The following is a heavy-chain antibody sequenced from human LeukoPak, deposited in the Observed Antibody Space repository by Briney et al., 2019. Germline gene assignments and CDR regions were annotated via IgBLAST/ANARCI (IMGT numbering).Heavy chain of an antibody. CDR1: GGSISSSSYY. CDR2: IYYSGST. CDR3: ARRDSSGYDAFDI. J-gene: IGHJ3*02. V-gene: IGHV4-39*01. Sequence: PSETLSLTCTVSGGSISSSSYYWGWIRQPPGKGLEWIGSIYYSGSTYYNPSLKSRVTISVDTSKNQFSLKLSSVTAADTAVYYCARRDSSGYDAFDIWGQGTMVTVSS. D-gene: IGHD3-22*01.